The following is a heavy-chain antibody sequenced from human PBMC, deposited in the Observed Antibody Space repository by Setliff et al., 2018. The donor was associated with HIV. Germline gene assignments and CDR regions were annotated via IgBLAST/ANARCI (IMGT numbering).Heavy chain of an antibody. CDR3: ARGLNYYGSGSYLPLGY. V-gene: IGHV4-39*01. CDR2: IYYRGST. CDR1: GGSISSSSYY. Sequence: PSETLSLTCTVSGGSISSSSYYWGWIRQPPGKGLEWIGSIYYRGSTYYNPSLKSRVTISVDTSKNQFSLKLNSVTAADTAVYYCARGLNYYGSGSYLPLGYWGQGTLVTVSS. D-gene: IGHD3-10*01. J-gene: IGHJ4*02.